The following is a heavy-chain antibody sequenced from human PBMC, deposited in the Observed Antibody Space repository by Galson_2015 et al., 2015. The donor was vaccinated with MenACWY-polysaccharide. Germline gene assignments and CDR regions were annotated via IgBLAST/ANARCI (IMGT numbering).Heavy chain of an antibody. CDR2: INSDGSST. J-gene: IGHJ4*02. V-gene: IGHV3-74*01. CDR1: GFSLNSYW. Sequence: SLRLSCAASGFSLNSYWMHWVRQAPGKGLVWVPRINSDGSSTAYAGSVKGRFTISRDNAKNTLYLQMNSLRVEDTAVYYCARGAYYFDSWGQGTLITVSS. CDR3: ARGAYYFDS.